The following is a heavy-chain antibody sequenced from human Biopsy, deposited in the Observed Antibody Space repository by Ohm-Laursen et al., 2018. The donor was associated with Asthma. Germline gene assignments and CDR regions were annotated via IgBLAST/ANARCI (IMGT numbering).Heavy chain of an antibody. CDR2: HDHEEGGT. J-gene: IGHJ4*02. V-gene: IGHV1-24*01. D-gene: IGHD4-17*01. Sequence: ASVKVSCKAPGGTFSNFAISWVRQAPGQGLEWMGGHDHEEGGTVNARRFQGRVTMTEDTSTVTAYMELSSLSSDDTAVYYCASDFPKDYVRYNFQFWGQGTLVTVSS. CDR1: GGTFSNFA. CDR3: ASDFPKDYVRYNFQF.